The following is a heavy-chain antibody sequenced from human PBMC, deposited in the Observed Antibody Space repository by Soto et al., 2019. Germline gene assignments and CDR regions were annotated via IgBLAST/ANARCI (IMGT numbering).Heavy chain of an antibody. V-gene: IGHV3-48*03. CDR3: ARDGTSETTNYHYAMDV. D-gene: IGHD4-17*01. Sequence: EVQLVESGGGLVQPGGSLILSCAASGFTFNTYHMNWVRQAPGKGLEWVSYIHSGGSRIYYADSVKGRFTISRDNSKNSLFLHMSSVRAEDTAVYYCARDGTSETTNYHYAMDVWGQGTTVTVSS. J-gene: IGHJ6*02. CDR1: GFTFNTYH. CDR2: IHSGGSRI.